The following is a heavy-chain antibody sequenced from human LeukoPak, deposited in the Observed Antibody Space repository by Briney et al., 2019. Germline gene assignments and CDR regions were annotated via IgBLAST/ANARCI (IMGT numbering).Heavy chain of an antibody. Sequence: GGSLRLSCAASGFTFSGSAMHWVRQASGKGLEWVGRIRSKANSYATAYAASVKGRFTISRDDSKNTAYLQMNSLKTEDTAVYYCTSTDDFWSGYYTGARNMDVWGKGTTVTVSS. V-gene: IGHV3-73*01. CDR1: GFTFSGSA. CDR3: TSTDDFWSGYYTGARNMDV. D-gene: IGHD3-3*01. J-gene: IGHJ6*03. CDR2: IRSKANSYAT.